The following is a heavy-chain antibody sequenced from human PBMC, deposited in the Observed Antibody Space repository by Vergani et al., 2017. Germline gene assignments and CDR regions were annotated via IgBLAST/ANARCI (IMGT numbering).Heavy chain of an antibody. CDR3: ASATTVEPSFDL. V-gene: IGHV3-7*01. Sequence: EVQLVESGGGLVQPGGSLRLSCEASGFYFSSYWMSWVRQAPGKGLEWVANIKQDGNEKDYVDSVKGRFTISRDNAKNSLYLQMNSLRGEDTAVYYCASATTVEPSFDLLGQGTMVTVSS. J-gene: IGHJ3*01. CDR1: GFYFSSYW. CDR2: IKQDGNEK. D-gene: IGHD4-23*01.